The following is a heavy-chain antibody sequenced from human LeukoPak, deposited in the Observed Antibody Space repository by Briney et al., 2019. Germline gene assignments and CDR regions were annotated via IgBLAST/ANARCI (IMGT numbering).Heavy chain of an antibody. D-gene: IGHD3-22*01. CDR1: GFTFDDYA. CDR3: AKVGVGVITSPFDY. Sequence: GGSLRLSCAASGFTFDDYAMRWVRHAPGKGLEWVSLISGDGGSTYYADSVKGRFTISRDNSKNSLYLQMNSLRTEDTALYYCAKVGVGVITSPFDYWGQGTLVTVSS. V-gene: IGHV3-43*02. J-gene: IGHJ4*02. CDR2: ISGDGGST.